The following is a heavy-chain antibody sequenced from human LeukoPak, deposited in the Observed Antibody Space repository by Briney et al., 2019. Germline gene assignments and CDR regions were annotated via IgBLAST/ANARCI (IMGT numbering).Heavy chain of an antibody. CDR2: ISSTSSYI. CDR1: GFTFSRYS. CDR3: ARALLVVVPGAMGF. V-gene: IGHV3-21*01. Sequence: GGSLRLSCAASGFTFSRYSMNWVRQAPGKGLEWVSSISSTSSYIYYADSVQGRFTISRDNAKNSLYLQMNSLRAEDTAVYYCARALLVVVPGAMGFWGQGTLVTVSS. J-gene: IGHJ4*02. D-gene: IGHD2-2*01.